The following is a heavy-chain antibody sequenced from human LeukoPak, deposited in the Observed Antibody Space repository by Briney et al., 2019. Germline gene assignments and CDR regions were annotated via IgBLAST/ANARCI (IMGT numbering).Heavy chain of an antibody. Sequence: PSETLSLTCTVSGGSISSSSYYWGWIRQPPGKGLEWIGSIYYSGSTYYNPSLKSRVTISVDTSKNQFSLKLSSVTAADTAVYYCARRLLAVAVRDWGQGTLVTVSS. CDR2: IYYSGST. J-gene: IGHJ4*02. D-gene: IGHD6-19*01. CDR1: GGSISSSSYY. V-gene: IGHV4-39*01. CDR3: ARRLLAVAVRD.